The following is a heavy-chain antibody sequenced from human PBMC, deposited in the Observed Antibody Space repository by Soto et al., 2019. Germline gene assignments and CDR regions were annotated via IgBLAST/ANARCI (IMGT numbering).Heavy chain of an antibody. V-gene: IGHV1-18*01. J-gene: IGHJ3*02. Sequence: ASVKVSCKASGYTFTSYGISWVRQAPGQGLEWMGWISANNGNTNYAQKLQGRVTMTTETSTSTAYMELRILRTDDTAVYYCARDDGGYCSGSSCYAGFDAFDIWGQGTMVTVSS. CDR2: ISANNGNT. D-gene: IGHD2-15*01. CDR1: GYTFTSYG. CDR3: ARDDGGYCSGSSCYAGFDAFDI.